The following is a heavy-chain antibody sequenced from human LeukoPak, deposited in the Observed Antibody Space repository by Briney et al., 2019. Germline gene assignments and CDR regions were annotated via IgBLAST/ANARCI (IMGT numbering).Heavy chain of an antibody. CDR2: INPSGGDT. J-gene: IGHJ6*03. Sequence: ASVKVFCKASGHTFTVQYMHWVRQAPGQGLEWMGIINPSGGDTIYAQKFQGRVAMSRDTSTSTVYMELSSLRSEDTAVYYCASGYYFYLDVWGKGTTVTVSS. CDR1: GHTFTVQY. CDR3: ASGYYFYLDV. V-gene: IGHV1-46*01.